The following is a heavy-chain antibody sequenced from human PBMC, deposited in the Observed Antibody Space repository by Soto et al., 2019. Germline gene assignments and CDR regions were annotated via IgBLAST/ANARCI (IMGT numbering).Heavy chain of an antibody. V-gene: IGHV4-61*01. CDR1: GGSVSSGSYY. Sequence: QVQLQESGPGLVKPSETLSLTCTVSGGSVSSGSYYWSWIRQPPGEGLEWIGYIYYSGSTNYNPSLKSRVTISVDTSKNQFSLKLSSVTAADTAVYYCARDRTVRYYGMDVWGQGTTVTVSS. J-gene: IGHJ6*02. D-gene: IGHD4-17*01. CDR3: ARDRTVRYYGMDV. CDR2: IYYSGST.